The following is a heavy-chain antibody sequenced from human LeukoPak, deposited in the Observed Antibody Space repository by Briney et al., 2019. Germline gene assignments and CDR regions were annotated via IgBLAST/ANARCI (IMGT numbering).Heavy chain of an antibody. CDR1: GYTFTSYG. CDR3: ARNWWAAAGTGGGDY. V-gene: IGHV1-18*01. Sequence: GASVTVSCKASGYTFTSYGISWVRQAPGQGLEWMGWISAYNGNTNYAQRLQGRVTMTTDTSTSTAYMEPRSLRSDDTAVYYCARNWWAAAGTGGGDYWGQGTLVTVSS. CDR2: ISAYNGNT. J-gene: IGHJ4*02. D-gene: IGHD6-13*01.